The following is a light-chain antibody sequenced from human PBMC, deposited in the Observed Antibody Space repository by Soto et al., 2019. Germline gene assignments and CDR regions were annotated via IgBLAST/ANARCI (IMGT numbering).Light chain of an antibody. CDR3: QQRSNWPLT. V-gene: IGKV3-11*01. CDR2: YMS. Sequence: EIVLTQSPATLSSSPGETATLSCRASQYVGSRLAWYQHKPGQAPRLLIYYMSKRATGIPARFSGSGSGTDFTLTISSLAPDDFAIYYCQQRSNWPLTFGGGTKVEIK. J-gene: IGKJ4*01. CDR1: QYVGSR.